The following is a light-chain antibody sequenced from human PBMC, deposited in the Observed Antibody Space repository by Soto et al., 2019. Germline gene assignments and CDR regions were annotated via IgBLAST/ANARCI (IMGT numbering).Light chain of an antibody. J-gene: IGKJ4*01. CDR3: QQYNSWPLT. CDR2: GAS. Sequence: EIVMTQSPATLSVSPGDTATLSCRASQSVSNNLAWYQQKPGQAPRLLIYGASSRATGTPARFSGSGSGTEFTLTISSLQSEDFAVYYCQQYNSWPLTFGGGTKVEIK. V-gene: IGKV3D-15*01. CDR1: QSVSNN.